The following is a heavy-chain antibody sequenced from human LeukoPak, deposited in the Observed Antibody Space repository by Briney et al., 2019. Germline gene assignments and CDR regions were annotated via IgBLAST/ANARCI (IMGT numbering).Heavy chain of an antibody. V-gene: IGHV4-59*01. J-gene: IGHJ4*02. D-gene: IGHD2-15*01. CDR1: GGSISSYY. Sequence: PSQTLSLTCTVSGGSISSYYWSWIRQPPGKGLEWIGYIYYSGSTNYNPSLKSRVTISVDTSKSQFSLKLSSVTAADTAVYYCARVGLVVAEYYFDYWGQGTLVTVSS. CDR2: IYYSGST. CDR3: ARVGLVVAEYYFDY.